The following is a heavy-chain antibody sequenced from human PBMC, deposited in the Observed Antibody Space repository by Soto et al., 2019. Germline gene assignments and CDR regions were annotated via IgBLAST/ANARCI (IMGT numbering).Heavy chain of an antibody. CDR1: GGTFSSYA. CDR3: ASYVTTKGAFDY. J-gene: IGHJ4*02. V-gene: IGHV1-69*06. D-gene: IGHD4-17*01. CDR2: IIPIFGTA. Sequence: QVQLVQSGAEVKKPGSSVKVSCKASGGTFSSYAISWVRQAPGQGLEGMGGIIPIFGTANYAQKFQGRVTITADKPTSTAYMDLSSLRSEDTAVYYCASYVTTKGAFDYWGQGTLVTVSS.